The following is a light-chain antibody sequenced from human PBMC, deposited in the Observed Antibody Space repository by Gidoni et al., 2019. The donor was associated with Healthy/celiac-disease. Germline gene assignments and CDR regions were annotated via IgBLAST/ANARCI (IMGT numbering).Light chain of an antibody. J-gene: IGLJ2*01. CDR2: DVS. V-gene: IGLV2-11*01. Sequence: QSALTHPRSVSGSPGQSVTISCTGTSSDVGGYNYFSCYQQHPGKAPKLMIYDVSKRPSGVPDRFSGSKSGNTASLTISGLQAEDEADYYCCSYAGSYTLVFGGGTKLTVL. CDR1: SSDVGGYNY. CDR3: CSYAGSYTLV.